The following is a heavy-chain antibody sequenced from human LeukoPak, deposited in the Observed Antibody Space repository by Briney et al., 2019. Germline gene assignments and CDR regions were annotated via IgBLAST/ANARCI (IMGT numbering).Heavy chain of an antibody. CDR3: AGDLLDYYDSSGYDAFDI. D-gene: IGHD3-22*01. V-gene: IGHV1-69*01. J-gene: IGHJ3*02. Sequence: ASVKVSCKASGGTFSSYAISWVRQAPGQGLEWMGGIIPIFGTANYAQKFQGRVTITADESTSTAYMELSSLRSEDTAVYYCAGDLLDYYDSSGYDAFDIWGQGTMVTVSS. CDR1: GGTFSSYA. CDR2: IIPIFGTA.